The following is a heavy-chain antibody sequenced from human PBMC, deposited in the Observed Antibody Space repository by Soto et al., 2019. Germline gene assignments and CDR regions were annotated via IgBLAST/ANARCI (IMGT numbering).Heavy chain of an antibody. CDR2: IIPIFGTA. V-gene: IGHV1-69*01. CDR3: ARDPCSGGSCSGVAFDI. Sequence: QVQLVQSGAEVKKPGSSVKVSCKASGGTFSSYAISWVRQAPGQGLEWMGGIIPIFGTANYAQKFQGRVTITADEPTSTAYMELSSLRSEGTAVYYCARDPCSGGSCSGVAFDIWGQGTMVTVSS. J-gene: IGHJ3*02. CDR1: GGTFSSYA. D-gene: IGHD2-15*01.